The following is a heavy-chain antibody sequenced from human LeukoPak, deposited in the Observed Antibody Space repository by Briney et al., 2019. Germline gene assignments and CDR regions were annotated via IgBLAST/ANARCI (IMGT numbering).Heavy chain of an antibody. CDR1: GFTFSSYS. V-gene: IGHV3-53*01. D-gene: IGHD4-17*01. J-gene: IGHJ4*02. CDR3: ARALYGDYGESYFDY. CDR2: IYSGGST. Sequence: GGSLRLSCAASGFTFSSYSMSWVRQAPGKGLEWVSVIYSGGSTYYADSVKGRFTISRDNSKNTLYLQMNSLRAEDTAVYYCARALYGDYGESYFDYWGQGTLVTVSS.